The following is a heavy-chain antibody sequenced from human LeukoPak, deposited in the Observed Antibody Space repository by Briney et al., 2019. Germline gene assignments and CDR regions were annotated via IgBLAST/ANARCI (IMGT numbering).Heavy chain of an antibody. J-gene: IGHJ6*03. CDR1: DGSMSGSSFF. V-gene: IGHV4-39*07. D-gene: IGHD1-20*01. Sequence: PSETLSLTCSVSDGSMSGSSFFWGFWVWIRQSPGKGLEWISSIYNSGSTYYNPSLKSRVTISVDTSNNQFSLNLSSVTVADTAVYFCARDVGRGNWNYDSYMDVWGKGTTVTVSS. CDR3: ARDVGRGNWNYDSYMDV. CDR2: IYNSGST.